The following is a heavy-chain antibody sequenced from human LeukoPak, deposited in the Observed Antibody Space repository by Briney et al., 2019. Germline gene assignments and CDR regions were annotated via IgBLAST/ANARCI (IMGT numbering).Heavy chain of an antibody. CDR2: ISAYNGNT. J-gene: IGHJ4*02. V-gene: IGHV1-18*01. Sequence: ASVKVSCKASGYTFTTYGISWVRQAPGQGLEWMGWISAYNGNTNYAQKLQGRVTMTTDTSTSTAYMELGSLRSDDTAVYYCARTPHYYDSSGYAYYFDYWGQGTLVTVSS. D-gene: IGHD3-22*01. CDR1: GYTFTTYG. CDR3: ARTPHYYDSSGYAYYFDY.